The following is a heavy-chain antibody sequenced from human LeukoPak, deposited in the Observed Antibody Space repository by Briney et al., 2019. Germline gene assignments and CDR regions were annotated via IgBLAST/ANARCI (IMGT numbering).Heavy chain of an antibody. V-gene: IGHV3-49*03. CDR3: TRAGYYDSSGYYPDY. CDR2: IRSKAYGGTT. CDR1: GFTFGDYA. Sequence: GSLRLSCTASGFTFGDYAMSWFRQAPGKGLEWVGFIRSKAYGGTTEYAASVKGRFTISRDDSKSIAYLQMNSLKTEDTAVYYCTRAGYYDSSGYYPDYWGQGTLVTVSS. D-gene: IGHD3-22*01. J-gene: IGHJ4*02.